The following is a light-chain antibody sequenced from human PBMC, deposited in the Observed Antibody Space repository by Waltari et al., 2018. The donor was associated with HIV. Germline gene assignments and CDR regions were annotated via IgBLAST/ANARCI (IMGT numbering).Light chain of an antibody. CDR3: SAYTSSSIRV. J-gene: IGLJ1*01. V-gene: IGLV2-14*03. Sequence: QSALTQPVSVSGSPGQSITISCTGNSRDAGHYTFVSWYQQYPGKAPKLMIYDVNNRPSGVSNRFSGSKSGDTASLTISGLQAEDEADYYCSAYTSSSIRVFGTGTQVTVL. CDR1: SRDAGHYTF. CDR2: DVN.